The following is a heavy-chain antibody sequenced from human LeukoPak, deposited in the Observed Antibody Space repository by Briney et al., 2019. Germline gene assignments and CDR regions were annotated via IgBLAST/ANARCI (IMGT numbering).Heavy chain of an antibody. V-gene: IGHV3-21*04. D-gene: IGHD4-17*01. CDR1: GFTFSSYS. CDR2: ISSSSSYI. J-gene: IGHJ5*02. CDR3: AKESTVTPGNVNWFDP. Sequence: GGSLRLSCAASGFTFSSYSMNWVRQAPGKGLEWVSSISSSSSYIYYADSVKGRFTISRDNFKNRLYLKMNSLRAEDTAVYYCAKESTVTPGNVNWFDPWGQGTLVTVTS.